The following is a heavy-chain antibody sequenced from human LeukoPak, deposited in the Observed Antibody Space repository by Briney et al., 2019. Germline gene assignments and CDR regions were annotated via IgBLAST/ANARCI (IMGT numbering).Heavy chain of an antibody. CDR3: ARGVPEYYDFWSGYFYYFDY. CDR2: IYYSGST. J-gene: IGHJ4*02. D-gene: IGHD3-3*01. V-gene: IGHV4-59*01. CDR1: GGSISSYY. Sequence: SETLSLTCTISGGSISSYYWSWIRQPPGKGLEWIGYIYYSGSTNYNPSLKSRVTISVDTSKNQFSLKLTSVTAADTAVYYCARGVPEYYDFWSGYFYYFDYWGQGTLVTVSS.